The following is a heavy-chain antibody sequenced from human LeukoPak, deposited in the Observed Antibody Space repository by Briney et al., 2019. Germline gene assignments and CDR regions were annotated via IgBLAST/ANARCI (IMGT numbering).Heavy chain of an antibody. D-gene: IGHD6-13*01. Sequence: GGSLRLSCAASGFTFSSYSINWVRQAPGKGLEWVSYISSSSSTIYHADSVKGRFTISRDNAKNSLYLQMNSLRAEDTAVYYCAREMRQQLVYFDYWGQGTLVTVSS. CDR1: GFTFSSYS. CDR2: ISSSSSTI. CDR3: AREMRQQLVYFDY. J-gene: IGHJ4*02. V-gene: IGHV3-48*04.